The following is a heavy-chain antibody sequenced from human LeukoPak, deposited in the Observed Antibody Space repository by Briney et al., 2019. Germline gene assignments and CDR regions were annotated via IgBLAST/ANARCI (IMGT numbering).Heavy chain of an antibody. CDR2: ISSSGSTI. V-gene: IGHV3-48*03. J-gene: IGHJ4*02. CDR1: GFTFSSYE. D-gene: IGHD3-10*01. CDR3: AREGVPFDY. Sequence: GGSLRLSCAASGFTFSSYEMNWVRQAPGKGLEWVSYISSSGSTIHYADSVKGRFTISRDNAKNSLYLQMNSLRAEDTAVYYCAREGVPFDYWGQGTLVTVSS.